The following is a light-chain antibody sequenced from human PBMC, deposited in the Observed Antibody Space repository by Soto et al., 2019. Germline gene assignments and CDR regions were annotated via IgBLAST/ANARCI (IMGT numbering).Light chain of an antibody. CDR3: QQYNKWPLS. V-gene: IGKV3D-15*01. CDR2: VAS. Sequence: EIVMTQSPATLSVSPGERATLSCMASQSVSSNLAWYQQKPGQAPRLLIYVASTRATGIPARFSGSGSGTEFTLTISSLQSEDFAGYYCQQYNKWPLSFGGGTKVEIK. CDR1: QSVSSN. J-gene: IGKJ4*01.